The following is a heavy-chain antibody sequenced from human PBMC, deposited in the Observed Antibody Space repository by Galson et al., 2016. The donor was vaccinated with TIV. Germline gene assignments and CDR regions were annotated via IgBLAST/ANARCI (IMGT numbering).Heavy chain of an antibody. J-gene: IGHJ6*02. CDR2: ITSDGST. Sequence: SLRLSCAASGFNVSINYMTWVRQAPGKGLDWVSIITSDGSTNYADSVNGRFTISRDKSKNTLYLQMNSLRAEETAVYYCVRERRYCGGDCYLYYYYGMDVWGQGTTVTVSS. D-gene: IGHD2-21*02. CDR3: VRERRYCGGDCYLYYYYGMDV. CDR1: GFNVSINY. V-gene: IGHV3-66*02.